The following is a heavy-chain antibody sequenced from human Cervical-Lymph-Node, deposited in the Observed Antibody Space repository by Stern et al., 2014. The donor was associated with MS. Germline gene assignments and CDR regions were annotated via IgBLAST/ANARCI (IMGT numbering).Heavy chain of an antibody. D-gene: IGHD2-8*01. CDR2: ISADSGTT. J-gene: IGHJ4*02. CDR1: GYTFTSYG. V-gene: IGHV1-18*01. Sequence: QVQLGQSGTEVKKPGASLIVSCKASGYTFTSYGISWVRQAPGPGLEWVGWISADSGTTKYAQNLRDRITLTRDTSTGTAYMELRTLRSEDTAVYYCARDKMHAFDYWGQGTLVSVSS. CDR3: ARDKMHAFDY.